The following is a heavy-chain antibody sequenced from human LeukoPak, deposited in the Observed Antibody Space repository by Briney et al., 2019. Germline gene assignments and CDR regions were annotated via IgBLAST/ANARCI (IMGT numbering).Heavy chain of an antibody. J-gene: IGHJ5*02. CDR1: GGSINSDVYY. Sequence: SETLSLTCIVSGGSINSDVYYWGWIRQPPGKGLEWIGSIFFAGNTYYNPSLKSRVTISVDTSKNQFSLKLTSVTAADTAVYYCARDCSTTSCYTRWFDPWGQGTLVTVSS. D-gene: IGHD2-2*02. V-gene: IGHV4-39*02. CDR2: IFFAGNT. CDR3: ARDCSTTSCYTRWFDP.